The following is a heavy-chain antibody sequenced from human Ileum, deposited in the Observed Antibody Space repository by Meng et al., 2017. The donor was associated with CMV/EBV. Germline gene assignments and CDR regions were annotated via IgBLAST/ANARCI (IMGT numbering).Heavy chain of an antibody. Sequence: GESLKISCKGSGYSFTSYWIGWVRQMPGKGLEWMGIIYPGDSDTRYSPSFQGQVTISADTSISTDYLQWSSLKASDTAMYYCARYLKWELNYFDYWGQGTLVTVSS. CDR3: ARYLKWELNYFDY. V-gene: IGHV5-51*01. D-gene: IGHD1-26*01. CDR2: IYPGDSDT. CDR1: GYSFTSYW. J-gene: IGHJ4*02.